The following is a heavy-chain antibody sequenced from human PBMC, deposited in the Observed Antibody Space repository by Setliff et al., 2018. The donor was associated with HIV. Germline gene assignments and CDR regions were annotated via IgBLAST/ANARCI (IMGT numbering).Heavy chain of an antibody. Sequence: SETLSLTCTVSGGSINNYFWSWIRQSPGRGLEWIGYIYYSGETNYNPSLKSRVTFSVDTSKNQFSLKLSSVTAADTAVYYCARDGPLEGSYRYYYYYMDVWGKGTTVTVSS. J-gene: IGHJ6*03. V-gene: IGHV4-59*01. CDR1: GGSINNYF. D-gene: IGHD3-10*01. CDR2: IYYSGET. CDR3: ARDGPLEGSYRYYYYYMDV.